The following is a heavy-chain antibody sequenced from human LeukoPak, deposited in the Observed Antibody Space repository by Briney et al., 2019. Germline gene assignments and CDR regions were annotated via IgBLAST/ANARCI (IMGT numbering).Heavy chain of an antibody. Sequence: PGGSLRLSCTASGFIFSSYAMNWVRQAPGKGLEWVSTITYSGGSTYYADSVKGRFTISRDNSKNTLYLQMNSLRAEDTAVYYCAKEYSNPTTWYYYYMDVWGKGTTVTVSS. J-gene: IGHJ6*03. CDR2: ITYSGGST. V-gene: IGHV3-23*01. CDR1: GFIFSSYA. CDR3: AKEYSNPTTWYYYYMDV. D-gene: IGHD4-11*01.